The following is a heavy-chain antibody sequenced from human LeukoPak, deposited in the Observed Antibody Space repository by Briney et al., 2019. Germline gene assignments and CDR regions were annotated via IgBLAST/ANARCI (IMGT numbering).Heavy chain of an antibody. Sequence: PSETLSLTCTVSGGSISSSSYYWGWIRQPPGKGLEWIGSIYYSATTNYNPSLKSRVTISVDTSKNQFSLNLSSVTAADTALYYCARHSTTWYGDYWGQGTLVTVSS. CDR3: ARHSTTWYGDY. CDR1: GGSISSSSYY. V-gene: IGHV4-39*01. CDR2: IYYSATT. D-gene: IGHD6-13*01. J-gene: IGHJ4*02.